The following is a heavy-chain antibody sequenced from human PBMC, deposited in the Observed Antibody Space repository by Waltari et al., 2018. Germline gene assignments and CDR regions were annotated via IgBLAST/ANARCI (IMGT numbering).Heavy chain of an antibody. V-gene: IGHV1-18*01. CDR2: ISAYNGNT. CDR3: AREWGDIVGVVAATRVKRCDY. J-gene: IGHJ4*02. CDR1: GYTFTSYG. Sequence: QVQLVQSGAEVKKPGASVKVSCKASGYTFTSYGISWVRQAPGQGLEWMGWISAYNGNTNYGQKLQGRVNMNTGTSTSPAYMEVGRLRSEDTAGYYCAREWGDIVGVVAATRVKRCDYWGQGTLVTVSS. D-gene: IGHD2-15*01.